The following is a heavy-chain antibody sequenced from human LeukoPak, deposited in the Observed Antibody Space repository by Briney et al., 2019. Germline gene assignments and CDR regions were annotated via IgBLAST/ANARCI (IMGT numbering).Heavy chain of an antibody. CDR1: GFTFHDYA. CDR2: ISWNSGSI. V-gene: IGHV3-9*01. D-gene: IGHD3-10*01. Sequence: PGGSLRPSCAASGFTFHDYAMHWVRQAPGKGLEWVSGISWNSGSIGYADSVKGRFTISRDNAKNSLYLQMNSLRAEDTALYYCAKGLYGSDMDVWGQGTTVTVSS. J-gene: IGHJ6*02. CDR3: AKGLYGSDMDV.